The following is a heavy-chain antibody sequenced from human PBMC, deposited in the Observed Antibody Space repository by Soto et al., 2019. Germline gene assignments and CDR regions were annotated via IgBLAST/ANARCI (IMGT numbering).Heavy chain of an antibody. CDR2: ISGSGGTT. Sequence: EVQLLESGGGSVQPGGSLRLSCAASGFTFSRYAMTWVRRAPGKGLEWVSAISGSGGTTYYADSVKGRFTISRDYSKNTLYLQMNSLRAEDTALYYCAKCLTADGDYYYGMDVWGQGTTVTVSS. V-gene: IGHV3-23*01. J-gene: IGHJ6*02. CDR1: GFTFSRYA. CDR3: AKCLTADGDYYYGMDV. D-gene: IGHD2-8*01.